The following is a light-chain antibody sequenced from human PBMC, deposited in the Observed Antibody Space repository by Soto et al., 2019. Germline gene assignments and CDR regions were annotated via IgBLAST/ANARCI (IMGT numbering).Light chain of an antibody. CDR3: QQSYNAPKT. CDR1: QSITGF. J-gene: IGKJ1*01. CDR2: ATS. Sequence: DIQMTQSPSSLSASVGDRVTITCRASQSITGFLNWYQQKPGRAPKILIYATSTLQTGVPPRFTGSGSGTDFTLTISNLQPEDFATYYCQQSYNAPKTFGQGTKVEIK. V-gene: IGKV1-39*01.